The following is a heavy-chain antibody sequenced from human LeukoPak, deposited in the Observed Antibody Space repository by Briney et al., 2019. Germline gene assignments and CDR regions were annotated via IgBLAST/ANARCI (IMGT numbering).Heavy chain of an antibody. V-gene: IGHV4-39*07. CDR3: ARGGLRYPDY. J-gene: IGHJ4*02. Sequence: SETLSLTCTVSGGSISSYYWGWIRQPPGKGLEWIGSIYYSGSTYYNPSLKSRVTISVDTSKNQFSLKLSSVTAADTAVYYCARGGLRYPDYWGQGTLVTVSS. CDR1: GGSISSYY. CDR2: IYYSGST. D-gene: IGHD3-9*01.